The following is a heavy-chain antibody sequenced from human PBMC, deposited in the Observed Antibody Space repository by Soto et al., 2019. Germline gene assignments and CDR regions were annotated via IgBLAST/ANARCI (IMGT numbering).Heavy chain of an antibody. D-gene: IGHD1-26*01. CDR2: IYYSGST. J-gene: IGHJ4*02. Sequence: PSETLSLTCTVSGGSVSIDCCYWSWIRQPPGKGLEWIGYIYYSGSTNYNPSLKSRVTISVDTSKNQFSLKLTSVTAADTAVYYCVRDRLPYSASYKYFDYWGQGTLVTVS. CDR3: VRDRLPYSASYKYFDY. CDR1: GGSVSIDCCY. V-gene: IGHV4-61*01.